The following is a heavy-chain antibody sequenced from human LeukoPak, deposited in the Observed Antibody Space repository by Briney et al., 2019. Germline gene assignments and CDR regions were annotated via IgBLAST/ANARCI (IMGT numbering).Heavy chain of an antibody. CDR1: GYTLTGYY. CDR3: AYYDSSGYRFDY. J-gene: IGHJ4*02. V-gene: IGHV1-2*02. CDR2: INPNSGGT. Sequence: ASVKVSCKASGYTLTGYYMHWVRQAPGQGLEWMGWINPNSGGTNYAQKVQGRVTMTRDTSISTAYMELSRLRSDDTAVYYCAYYDSSGYRFDYWGQGTLVTVSS. D-gene: IGHD3-22*01.